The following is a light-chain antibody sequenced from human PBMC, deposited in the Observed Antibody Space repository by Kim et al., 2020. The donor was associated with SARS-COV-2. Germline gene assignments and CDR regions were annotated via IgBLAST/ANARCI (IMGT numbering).Light chain of an antibody. Sequence: DIPLTQSPSFLSASVGDRVTITCRASLDISSYLAWYQQKPGKAPKLLIYAASTLQSGVPSRFSGSGSGTEFTLTISSLQPEDFATYYCQQLNSYPRTFGQGTKLEI. CDR1: LDISSY. CDR2: AAS. CDR3: QQLNSYPRT. J-gene: IGKJ2*01. V-gene: IGKV1-9*01.